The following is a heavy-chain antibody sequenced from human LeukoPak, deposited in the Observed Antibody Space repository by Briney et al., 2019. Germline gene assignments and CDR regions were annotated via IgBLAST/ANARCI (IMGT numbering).Heavy chain of an antibody. CDR2: MNPNSGNT. D-gene: IGHD6-13*01. Sequence: ASVTVSCKASGYTFTSYDINWVRQATGQGLEWMGWMNPNSGNTGYAQKFQGRVTMTRNTSISTAYMELSSLRSEDTAVYYCATRRIYSSSWYFAFDIWGQGTMVTVSS. J-gene: IGHJ3*02. V-gene: IGHV1-8*01. CDR3: ATRRIYSSSWYFAFDI. CDR1: GYTFTSYD.